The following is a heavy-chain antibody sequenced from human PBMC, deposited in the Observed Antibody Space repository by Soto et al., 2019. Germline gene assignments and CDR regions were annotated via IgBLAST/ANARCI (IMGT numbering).Heavy chain of an antibody. D-gene: IGHD3-10*01. CDR2: IIPILGIA. Sequence: SVKVSCKASGGTFSSYSISCARHAPGQGLEWMGRIIPILGIANYAQKFQGRVTITADKSTSTAYMELSSLRSEDTAVYYCASKPGSGSGLYMDVWGKGTTVTVSS. CDR1: GGTFSSYS. CDR3: ASKPGSGSGLYMDV. J-gene: IGHJ6*03. V-gene: IGHV1-69*02.